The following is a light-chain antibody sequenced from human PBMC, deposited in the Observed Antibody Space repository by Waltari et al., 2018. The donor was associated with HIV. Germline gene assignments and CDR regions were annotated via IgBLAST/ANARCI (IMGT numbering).Light chain of an antibody. J-gene: IGKJ4*01. CDR1: QSVLYGSDNKKY. Sequence: DIMMTQSPDSLTVSLGERATIKCRSSQSVLYGSDNKKYLAWYQQKPGQSPKVLFYWASSRKSGVPDRFRASGSGTDFTLTINSLQAEDVAVYFCHQYFTASWTFGRGTTVQI. CDR2: WAS. CDR3: HQYFTASWT. V-gene: IGKV4-1*01.